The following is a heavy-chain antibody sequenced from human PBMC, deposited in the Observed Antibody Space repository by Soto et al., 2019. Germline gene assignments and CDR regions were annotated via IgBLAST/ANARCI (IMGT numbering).Heavy chain of an antibody. Sequence: ASVKVSFMASCYTVTSYGLSCLRQAPGQGLEWMGWISAYNGNTNYAQKLQGRVTMTTDTSTSTAYMELRSLRSDDTAVYYCARHFLGYSSGWPFDYWGQGTLVTVSS. D-gene: IGHD6-19*01. V-gene: IGHV1-18*01. J-gene: IGHJ4*02. CDR1: CYTVTSYG. CDR3: ARHFLGYSSGWPFDY. CDR2: ISAYNGNT.